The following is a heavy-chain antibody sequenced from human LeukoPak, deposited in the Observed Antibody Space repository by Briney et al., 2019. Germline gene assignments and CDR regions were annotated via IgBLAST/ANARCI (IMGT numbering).Heavy chain of an antibody. CDR1: GYTFTGYY. CDR3: ATLEMATTGFDY. J-gene: IGHJ4*02. Sequence: ASVKVSCKASGYTFTGYYLHWVRQAPGQGLEWMGWINPNSGGTDYAQNFQGRVTMTRDTSISTAYMELSRLRSDDTAVYYCATLEMATTGFDYWGQGTLVTVSS. V-gene: IGHV1-2*02. CDR2: INPNSGGT. D-gene: IGHD5-24*01.